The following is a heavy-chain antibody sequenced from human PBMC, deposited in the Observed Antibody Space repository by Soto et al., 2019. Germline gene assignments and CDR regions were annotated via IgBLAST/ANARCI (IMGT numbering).Heavy chain of an antibody. Sequence: ASVKVSCKASGGTFSSYAISWVRQAPGQGLEWMGGIIPIFGTANYAQKFQGRVTITADESTSTAYMELSSLRSEDTAVYYCARDLHPYCSGGSCPEYFQHWGQGTLVTVSS. CDR2: IIPIFGTA. CDR3: ARDLHPYCSGGSCPEYFQH. CDR1: GGTFSSYA. J-gene: IGHJ1*01. V-gene: IGHV1-69*13. D-gene: IGHD2-15*01.